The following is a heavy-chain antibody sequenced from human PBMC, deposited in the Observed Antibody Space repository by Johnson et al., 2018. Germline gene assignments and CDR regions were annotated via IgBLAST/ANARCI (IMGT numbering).Heavy chain of an antibody. D-gene: IGHD3-16*01. J-gene: IGHJ6*02. CDR2: ISWNSGSL. CDR3: AKGGGPNYDYYHIDV. V-gene: IGHV3-9*01. CDR1: GFTFDGYA. Sequence: EVQLLESGGGLVQPGRSLRLSCAASGFTFDGYAMHWVRQAPGKGLEWVSGISWNSGSLGYVDSVKGRFTISRDNAKTSLYLQMNSLRAEDTALYYCAKGGGPNYDYYHIDVWGQGTTVTVSS.